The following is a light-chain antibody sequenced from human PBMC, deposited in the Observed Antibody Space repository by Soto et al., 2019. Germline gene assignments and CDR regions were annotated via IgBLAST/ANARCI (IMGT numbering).Light chain of an antibody. Sequence: QSVLTQPASVSGSPGQSITISCTGTSSDVGGYNYVSWYQHHPGKAPKLFIYDVTNRPSGVSNPFSGSKSGNTASLTISGLQPEDEADYYCSSYTTSNTRQIVFGTGTKLTVL. CDR3: SSYTTSNTRQIV. CDR1: SSDVGGYNY. J-gene: IGLJ1*01. V-gene: IGLV2-14*03. CDR2: DVT.